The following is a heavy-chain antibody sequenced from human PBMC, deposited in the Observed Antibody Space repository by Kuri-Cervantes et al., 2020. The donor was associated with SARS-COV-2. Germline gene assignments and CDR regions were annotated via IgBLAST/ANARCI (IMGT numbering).Heavy chain of an antibody. J-gene: IGHJ3*02. Sequence: GESLKISCTASGFTSGDYAMSWVRQAPGKGLEWVGFIRSKAYGGTTEYAASVKGRFTISRDDSKSIAYLQMNSLKTEDTAVYYCTRGGYRTSSDAFDIWGQGTMVTVSS. CDR1: GFTSGDYA. CDR3: TRGGYRTSSDAFDI. CDR2: IRSKAYGGTT. D-gene: IGHD6-13*01. V-gene: IGHV3-49*04.